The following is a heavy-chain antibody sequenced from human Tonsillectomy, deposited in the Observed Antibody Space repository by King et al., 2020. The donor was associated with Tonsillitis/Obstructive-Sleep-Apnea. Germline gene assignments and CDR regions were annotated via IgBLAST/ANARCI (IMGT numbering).Heavy chain of an antibody. CDR3: ARDDVVGRYIDS. Sequence: QLVQSGAEVKTPGASVKVSCKASGYTFTRYYIHWVRQARGQGLEWMGLINPSSGTTSYAQKFQGRVTMTTDTSASTVYLELSSLRSEDTAVYYCARDDVVGRYIDSWGQGTLVTVSS. V-gene: IGHV1-46*01. J-gene: IGHJ4*02. CDR2: INPSSGTT. CDR1: GYTFTRYY. D-gene: IGHD1-14*01.